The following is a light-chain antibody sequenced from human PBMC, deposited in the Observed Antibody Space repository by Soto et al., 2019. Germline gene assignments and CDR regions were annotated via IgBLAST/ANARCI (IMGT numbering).Light chain of an antibody. CDR2: EVS. CDR3: SSYTRSSAYV. Sequence: QSALTQPASVSGSPGQSITISCSGTSSDVGGYNYVSWYQQHPGKAPKLMIYEVSKRPSGVSDRFSGSKSGNTASLTISGLQAEDEPDYHCSSYTRSSAYVFGTGTKVTV. V-gene: IGLV2-14*01. J-gene: IGLJ1*01. CDR1: SSDVGGYNY.